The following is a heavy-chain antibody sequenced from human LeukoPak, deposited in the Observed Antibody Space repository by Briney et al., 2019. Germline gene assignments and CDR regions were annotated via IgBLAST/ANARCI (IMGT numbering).Heavy chain of an antibody. D-gene: IGHD3-16*02. CDR1: GYTFTGYY. Sequence: ASVKVSCKASGYTFTGYYMHWVRQAPGQGLEWMGWINPNSGNTGYAQKFRGRVTMTRNTSISTAYMELSSLRSEDTAVYYCARGVSGDGQPTDYWGQGTLVTVSS. V-gene: IGHV1-8*02. CDR2: INPNSGNT. J-gene: IGHJ4*02. CDR3: ARGVSGDGQPTDY.